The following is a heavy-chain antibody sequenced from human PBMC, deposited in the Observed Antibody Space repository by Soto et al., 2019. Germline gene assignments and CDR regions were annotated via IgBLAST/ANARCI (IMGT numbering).Heavy chain of an antibody. J-gene: IGHJ3*02. CDR1: GGTFSSYT. CDR2: IIPILGIA. V-gene: IGHV1-69*02. Sequence: SVKVSCTASGGTFSSYTISWVRQAPGQGLEWMGRIIPILGIANYAQKFQGRVTITADKSISTAYLQWSSLKASDTAMYYCARLWPPMIVGGTGAFDIWGQGTMVTVSS. CDR3: ARLWPPMIVGGTGAFDI. D-gene: IGHD3-22*01.